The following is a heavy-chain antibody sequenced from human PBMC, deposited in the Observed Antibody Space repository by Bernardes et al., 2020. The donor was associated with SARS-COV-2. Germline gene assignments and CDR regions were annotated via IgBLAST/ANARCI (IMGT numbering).Heavy chain of an antibody. CDR2: IYYSGST. J-gene: IGHJ4*02. CDR3: ARAHRITIFGVVRYFDY. CDR1: GGSISSGGYY. V-gene: IGHV4-31*03. Sequence: SETLPLTCTVSGGSISSGGYYWSWIRQHTGKGLEWIGYIYYSGSTYYNPSLKSRVTISVDTSKNQFSLKLSSVTAADTAVYYCARAHRITIFGVVRYFDYWGQGTLVTVSS. D-gene: IGHD3-3*01.